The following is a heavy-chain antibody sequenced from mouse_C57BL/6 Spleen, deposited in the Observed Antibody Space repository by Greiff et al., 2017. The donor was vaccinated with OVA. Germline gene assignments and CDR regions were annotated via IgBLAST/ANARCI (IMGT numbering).Heavy chain of an antibody. D-gene: IGHD2-5*01. CDR2: ISYDGSN. CDR1: GYSITSGYY. V-gene: IGHV3-6*01. Sequence: VQLQQSGPGLVKPSQSLSLTCSVTGYSITSGYYWNWIRQFPGNKLEWMGYISYDGSNNYNPSLKNRISITRDTSKNQFFLKLNSVTTEDTATYYCAASNYVLYAMDYWGQGTSVTVSS. CDR3: AASNYVLYAMDY. J-gene: IGHJ4*01.